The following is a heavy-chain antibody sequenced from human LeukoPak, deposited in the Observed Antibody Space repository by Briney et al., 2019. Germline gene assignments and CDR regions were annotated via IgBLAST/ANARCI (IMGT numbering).Heavy chain of an antibody. CDR3: ARGCGLLWFGELSCDWFDP. J-gene: IGHJ5*02. CDR1: GGSFRGYY. V-gene: IGHV4-34*01. D-gene: IGHD3-10*01. CDR2: INHSGRT. Sequence: SETLSLTCAEYGGSFRGYYWSWIRQPPRKGLEWIGEINHSGRTNYNPSLKSRVTISVDTSKNQFSLKLSSVTAADTAVYYCARGCGLLWFGELSCDWFDPWGQGTLVTVSS.